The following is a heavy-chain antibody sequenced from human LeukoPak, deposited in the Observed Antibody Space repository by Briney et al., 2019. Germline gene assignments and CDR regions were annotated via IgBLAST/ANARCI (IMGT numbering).Heavy chain of an antibody. Sequence: ASVKVSCKASGYTFTSYYMHWVRQAPGQGLEWMGIINPSGGSTSYAQKFQGRVTMTRDTSTSTVYMELSSLRSKDTAVYYCARVPWIQLCGMDVWGQGTTVTVSS. D-gene: IGHD5-18*01. V-gene: IGHV1-46*01. CDR3: ARVPWIQLCGMDV. CDR1: GYTFTSYY. CDR2: INPSGGST. J-gene: IGHJ6*02.